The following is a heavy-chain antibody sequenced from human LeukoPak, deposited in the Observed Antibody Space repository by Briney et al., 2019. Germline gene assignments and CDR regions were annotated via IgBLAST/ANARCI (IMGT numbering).Heavy chain of an antibody. CDR1: GYTFTTYY. D-gene: IGHD1-20*01. V-gene: IGHV1-46*01. CDR3: ARGPGGVVYNWNDEEGFDY. Sequence: ASVKVSCKASGYTFTTYYMHWVRQAPGQGLEWRGIIDPSGGSTSYAQKFQGRVTMTRDTSISTAYMELSRLRSDDTAVYYCARGPGGVVYNWNDEEGFDYWGQGTLVTVSS. CDR2: IDPSGGST. J-gene: IGHJ4*02.